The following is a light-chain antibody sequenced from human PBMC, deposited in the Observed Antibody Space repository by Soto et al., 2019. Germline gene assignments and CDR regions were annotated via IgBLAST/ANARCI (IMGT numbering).Light chain of an antibody. V-gene: IGLV3-25*02. J-gene: IGLJ2*01. CDR1: SLPKKN. CDR3: QSADSSGVYPVI. Sequence: SSALTLPPPGSVSPGHKARITCSGDSLPKKNAYWYQQKPGQAPVLVIYKDSERPSGIPERFSGSSSGTIVTLTISGVQAEDEAVYYCQSADSSGVYPVIFGGGTK. CDR2: KDS.